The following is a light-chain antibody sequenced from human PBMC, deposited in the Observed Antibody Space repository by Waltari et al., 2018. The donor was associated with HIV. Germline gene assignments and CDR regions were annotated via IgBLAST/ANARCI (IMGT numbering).Light chain of an antibody. Sequence: SVLTQPPSVSGTPGQEIRISCSGNNSNIGAGCDVHSYRQSQGPAPKLVLYGDTIRPSGVPDRFSGSRSGNSVSLDITGLRAEDEGDYYCQSYDKSLSGLWVFGGGTKLTVL. CDR2: GDT. J-gene: IGLJ3*02. CDR3: QSYDKSLSGLWV. V-gene: IGLV1-40*01. CDR1: NSNIGAGCD.